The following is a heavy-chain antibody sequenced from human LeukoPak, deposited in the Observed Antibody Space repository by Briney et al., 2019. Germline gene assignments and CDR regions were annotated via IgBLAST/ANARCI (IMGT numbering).Heavy chain of an antibody. CDR2: IYYSGST. Sequence: SETLSLTCTVSGGSISSYYWSWIRQPPGKGLEWNGYIYYSGSTNYNPSLKSRVTISVDTSKNQFSLKLSSVTAADTAVYYCARRPVVRGIASGMDVWGQGTTVTVSS. J-gene: IGHJ6*02. V-gene: IGHV4-59*01. CDR3: ARRPVVRGIASGMDV. CDR1: GGSISSYY. D-gene: IGHD3-10*01.